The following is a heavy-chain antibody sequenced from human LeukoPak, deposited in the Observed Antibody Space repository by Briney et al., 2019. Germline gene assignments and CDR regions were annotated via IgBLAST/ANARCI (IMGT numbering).Heavy chain of an antibody. CDR2: INYDGSNR. Sequence: GGSLRLSCAASGFSLSNYGLHWVRQGPGKGLEWLAVINYDGSNRYYADSVKGRFTISKDSSENTLYLQMNRLRADDTAIYYLGRGGGRGYFYFDWGGQGPL. D-gene: IGHD3-9*01. V-gene: IGHV3-33*01. CDR3: GRGGGRGYFYFDW. CDR1: GFSLSNYG. J-gene: IGHJ1*01.